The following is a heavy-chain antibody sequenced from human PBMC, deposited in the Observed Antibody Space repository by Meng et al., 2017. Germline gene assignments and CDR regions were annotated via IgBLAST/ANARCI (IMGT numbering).Heavy chain of an antibody. Sequence: VAHGESGVEVNVHRSTVVDSCKASGYTFARYAMHWVRQAPGQRLEWMGWINAGNGNTKYSQKFQGRVTITRDTSASTAYMELSSLRSEDTAVYYCARDRSRLSTVTLLFDPWGQGTLVTVSS. CDR1: GYTFARYA. V-gene: IGHV1-3*01. J-gene: IGHJ5*02. D-gene: IGHD4-17*01. CDR3: ARDRSRLSTVTLLFDP. CDR2: INAGNGNT.